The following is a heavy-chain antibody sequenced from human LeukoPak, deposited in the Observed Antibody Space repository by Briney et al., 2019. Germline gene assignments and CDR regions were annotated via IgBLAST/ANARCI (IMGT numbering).Heavy chain of an antibody. CDR3: ARGAYGSGSSYDY. CDR1: GGSFSSYY. CDR2: INHSGST. J-gene: IGHJ4*02. D-gene: IGHD3-10*01. V-gene: IGHV4-34*01. Sequence: RSETLSLTCAVYGGSFSSYYWSWIRQPPGKGLEWVGEINHSGSTNYNPSLKSRVTISVDTSKNQFSLKLSSVTAADMAVYYCARGAYGSGSSYDYWGQGTLVTVSS.